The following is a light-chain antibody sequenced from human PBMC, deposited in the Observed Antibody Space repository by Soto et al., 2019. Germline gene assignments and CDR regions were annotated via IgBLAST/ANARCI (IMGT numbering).Light chain of an antibody. J-gene: IGKJ5*01. V-gene: IGKV1-39*01. CDR3: QQSYRSPIT. Sequence: DIQMTQSPXSLSASVGDRVTITCRASQSIGGYLTWYQQLPGKAPKLLIFAASGLQSGVPSRFSGSGSGTDFTLTISSRQPADFATYYCQQSYRSPITFGQGTRLEI. CDR2: AAS. CDR1: QSIGGY.